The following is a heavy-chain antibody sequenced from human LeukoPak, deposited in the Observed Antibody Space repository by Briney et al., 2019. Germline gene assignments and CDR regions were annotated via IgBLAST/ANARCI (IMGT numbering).Heavy chain of an antibody. CDR3: AKGGRSSWSDWYFDL. CDR1: GFTFSSYG. CDR2: IRYDGSNK. D-gene: IGHD6-13*01. Sequence: PGGSLRLSCAASGFTFSSYGMHWVRQAPGKGLEWVAFIRYDGSNKYYADSVKGRFTISRDNSKNTLYQQMNSLRAEDTAVYYCAKGGRSSWSDWYFDLWGRGTLVTVSS. J-gene: IGHJ2*01. V-gene: IGHV3-30*02.